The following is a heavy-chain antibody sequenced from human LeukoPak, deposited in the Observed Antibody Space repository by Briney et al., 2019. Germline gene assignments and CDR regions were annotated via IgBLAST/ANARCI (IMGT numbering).Heavy chain of an antibody. CDR1: GYTFTSYY. J-gene: IGHJ3*02. CDR2: INPSGGST. V-gene: IGHV1-46*01. D-gene: IGHD3-3*01. Sequence: ASVKVSCKASGYTFTSYYMHWVRQAPGQGLEWMGIINPSGGSTSYAQKLQGRVTMTTDTSTSTAYMELRSLRSDDTAVYYCARTIFGVVMEAFDIWGQGTMVTVSS. CDR3: ARTIFGVVMEAFDI.